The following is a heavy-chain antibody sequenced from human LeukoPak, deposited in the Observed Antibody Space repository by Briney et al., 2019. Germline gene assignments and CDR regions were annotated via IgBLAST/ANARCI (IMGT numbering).Heavy chain of an antibody. CDR1: GFTLRSYG. V-gene: IGHV3-30*03. D-gene: IGHD2-21*01. CDR3: ARMCNSIYYYFDY. J-gene: IGHJ4*02. CDR2: ISYDGSNK. Sequence: PGGSLRLSCAASGFTLRSYGMHWVRQAPGKGLEWVAVISYDGSNKYYVDSVKGRFSISRDNAKNLLYLQMNSLRAEDTAVYYCARMCNSIYYYFDYWGQGTLVTVSS.